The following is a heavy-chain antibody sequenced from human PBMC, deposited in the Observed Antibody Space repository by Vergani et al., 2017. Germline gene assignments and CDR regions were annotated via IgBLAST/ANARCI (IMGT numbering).Heavy chain of an antibody. J-gene: IGHJ1*01. CDR1: GFTFSNYD. Sequence: EVQLLESGGGLVQPGGSLRLSCGVSGFTFSNYDMTWVRQAPGRGLGWVSAISSSGTSTFYTDSVKGRFTISRDKSKNTLYLQMNSLGAEDAAVYYCARRGNILNWGPGALVTVSS. D-gene: IGHD3-10*01. V-gene: IGHV3-23*01. CDR2: ISSSGTST. CDR3: ARRGNILN.